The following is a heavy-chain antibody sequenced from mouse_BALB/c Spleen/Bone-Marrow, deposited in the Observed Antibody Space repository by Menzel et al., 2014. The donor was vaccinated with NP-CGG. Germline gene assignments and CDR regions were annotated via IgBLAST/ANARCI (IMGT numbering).Heavy chain of an antibody. CDR1: GFKIKDTY. J-gene: IGHJ4*01. Sequence: VQLKESGAELVKPGASVKVSCTASGFKIKDTYMHWVKQRPEQGLEWIGRIDPANGNTKYDPKFQGKATITADTSSNTAYLQLSSLTSEDTAVYYCAGFGITKEEGYYYAMDYWGQGTSVTVSS. CDR3: AGFGITKEEGYYYAMDY. D-gene: IGHD2-4*01. V-gene: IGHV14-3*02. CDR2: IDPANGNT.